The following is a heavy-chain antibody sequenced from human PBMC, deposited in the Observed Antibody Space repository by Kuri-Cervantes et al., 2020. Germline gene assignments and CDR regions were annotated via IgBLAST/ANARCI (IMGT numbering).Heavy chain of an antibody. CDR3: ARDLGYCSGGSCSS. D-gene: IGHD2-15*01. V-gene: IGHV1-24*01. Sequence: ASVKVSCKVSGYTLTELSMHWVRQAPGKGLEWMGGFDPEDGETIYAQKLQGRVTMTTDTSTSTAYMELRSLRSDDTAVYYCARDLGYCSGGSCSSWGQGTLVTVSS. CDR2: FDPEDGET. J-gene: IGHJ4*02. CDR1: GYTLTELS.